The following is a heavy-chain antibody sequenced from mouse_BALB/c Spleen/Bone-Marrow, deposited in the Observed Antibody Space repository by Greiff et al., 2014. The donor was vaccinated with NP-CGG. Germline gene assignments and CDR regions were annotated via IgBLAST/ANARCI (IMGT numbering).Heavy chain of an antibody. D-gene: IGHD1-1*02. J-gene: IGHJ4*01. CDR3: TLWCYAMDY. V-gene: IGHV1S81*02. CDR2: INPSNGGT. CDR1: GYTFTSYY. Sequence: QVQLQQSGAELVKPGAPVKLSCKASGYTFTSYYMHWVKQRPGQGLEWIGEINPSNGGTNFNEKFKSKATLTVDKSSSTAYMQLSSLTSEDSAVYYCTLWCYAMDYWGQGTSVTVSS.